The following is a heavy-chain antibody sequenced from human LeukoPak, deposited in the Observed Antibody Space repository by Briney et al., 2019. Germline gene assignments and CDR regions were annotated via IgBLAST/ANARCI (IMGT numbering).Heavy chain of an antibody. CDR2: IYSGGST. CDR3: ARRRRDGFFDY. D-gene: IGHD5-24*01. V-gene: IGHV3-53*01. CDR1: GFTVSSNY. J-gene: IGHJ4*02. Sequence: GGSLRLSCAASGFTVSSNYMSWVRQAPGKGLERVSVIYSGGSTYYADSVKGRFTISRDNSKNTLYLQMNSLRAEDTAVYYCARRRRDGFFDYWGQGTLVTVSS.